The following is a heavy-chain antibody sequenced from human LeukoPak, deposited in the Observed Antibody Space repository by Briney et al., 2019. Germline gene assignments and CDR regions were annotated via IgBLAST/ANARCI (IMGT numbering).Heavy chain of an antibody. Sequence: SETLSLTCTVSGGSISSFYWSWVRQSAGKGLEWIGRVDTSGSTHYNPSLGSRVTISVDTSKNQFSLRLSSVTAADTAIYSCARGYLLHTVFGWKAWFDPWGQGTLVTVSS. J-gene: IGHJ5*02. D-gene: IGHD3-3*01. CDR2: VDTSGST. V-gene: IGHV4-4*07. CDR3: ARGYLLHTVFGWKAWFDP. CDR1: GGSISSFY.